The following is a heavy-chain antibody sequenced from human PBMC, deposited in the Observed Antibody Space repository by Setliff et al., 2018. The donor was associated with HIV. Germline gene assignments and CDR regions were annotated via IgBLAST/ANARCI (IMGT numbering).Heavy chain of an antibody. CDR2: INSASGGT. V-gene: IGHV1-2*02. J-gene: IGHJ3*02. CDR1: GYTFTNYG. Sequence: ASVKVSCKASGYTFTNYGISWVRQAPGQGLEWMAWINSASGGTNYAQNFQGRVTVTRDTSINTVYLEVNSLRAEDTAVYYCARDNYYFDNSGYPVDAFDIWGQGTMVTVSS. D-gene: IGHD3-22*01. CDR3: ARDNYYFDNSGYPVDAFDI.